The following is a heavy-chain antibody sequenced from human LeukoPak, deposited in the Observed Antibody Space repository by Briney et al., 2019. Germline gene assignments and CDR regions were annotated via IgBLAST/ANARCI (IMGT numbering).Heavy chain of an antibody. J-gene: IGHJ6*03. CDR2: ISSSSGYI. Sequence: PGGSLRLSCEGAGFTFSSYAMNWVRQAPGKGLEWVASISSSSGYIFYADSVKGRFTISRDNSKKILYLRMDSLRVDDTALYYCARGGYQPYYYMDVWGTGTTVTVSS. CDR1: GFTFSSYA. D-gene: IGHD2-2*01. CDR3: ARGGYQPYYYMDV. V-gene: IGHV3-21*01.